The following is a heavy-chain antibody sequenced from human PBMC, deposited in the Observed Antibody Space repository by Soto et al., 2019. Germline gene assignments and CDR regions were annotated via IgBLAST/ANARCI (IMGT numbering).Heavy chain of an antibody. V-gene: IGHV4-59*01. Sequence: ASETLSLTCTVSGGSISSYYWSWIRQPPGKGLEWIGYIYYSGSTNYNPSLKSRVTISVDTSKNQFSLKLSSVTAADTAVYYCARAPFGSGSYYGFDPWGQGTLVTVSS. D-gene: IGHD3-10*01. CDR2: IYYSGST. CDR3: ARAPFGSGSYYGFDP. J-gene: IGHJ5*02. CDR1: GGSISSYY.